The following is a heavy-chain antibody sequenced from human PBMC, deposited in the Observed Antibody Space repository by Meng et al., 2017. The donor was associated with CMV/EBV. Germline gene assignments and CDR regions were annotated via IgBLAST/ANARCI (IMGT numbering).Heavy chain of an antibody. CDR2: IYTSGST. CDR3: ARVLRWNGVIDY. CDR1: GGSISSYY. Sequence: HPQMSGPSLVPPSVTLSRTSTVAGGSISSYYRSWIRQPAGKGLEWIGLIYTSGSTNYNPSLKSRVTMSVDTSKNQFSLKLSSVTAADTAVYYCARVLRWNGVIDYWGQGTLVTVSS. D-gene: IGHD4-23*01. J-gene: IGHJ4*02. V-gene: IGHV4-4*07.